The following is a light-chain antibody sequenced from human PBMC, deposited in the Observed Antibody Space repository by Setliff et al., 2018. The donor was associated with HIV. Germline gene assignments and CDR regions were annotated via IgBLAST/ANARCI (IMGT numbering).Light chain of an antibody. Sequence: SALTQPPSASGTPGQRVTISCSGSSSNIGSNDVSWFQQLPGTAPKLLIYRNKQRPSGVPDRFSGSKSGTSASLAISGLRSEDEGDYYCAAWDDSLSGYYVFGTGTKVTVL. J-gene: IGLJ1*01. CDR3: AAWDDSLSGYYV. CDR2: RNK. CDR1: SSNIGSND. V-gene: IGLV1-47*01.